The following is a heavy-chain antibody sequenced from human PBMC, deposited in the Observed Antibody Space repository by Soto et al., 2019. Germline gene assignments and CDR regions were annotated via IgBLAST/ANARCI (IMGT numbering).Heavy chain of an antibody. CDR2: IYYSGST. CDR3: ARDSRNSGTFDY. D-gene: IGHD4-4*01. V-gene: IGHV4-31*03. Sequence: QVQLQESGPGLVKPSQTLSLTCTVSGGSISSGGYYWSWIRQHPGKGREWIGYIYYSGSTYYNPSLKSRVTISVDTSKNQFSLKLSSVTAADTAVYYCARDSRNSGTFDYWGQGTLVTVSS. CDR1: GGSISSGGYY. J-gene: IGHJ4*02.